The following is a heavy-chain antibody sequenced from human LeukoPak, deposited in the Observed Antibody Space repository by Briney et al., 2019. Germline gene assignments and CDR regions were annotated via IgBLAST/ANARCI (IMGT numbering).Heavy chain of an antibody. Sequence: GGSLRLSCAVSGFTFSDYYMSWIRQAPGKGLEWVSAISDSGDNTYYADSVKGRFTISRDNSKNTLSLQVSSLRAEDTAAYYCAKGGYSSSWYAFNVWGQGTMVTVSS. CDR2: ISDSGDNT. V-gene: IGHV3-23*01. D-gene: IGHD6-13*01. J-gene: IGHJ3*01. CDR3: AKGGYSSSWYAFNV. CDR1: GFTFSDYY.